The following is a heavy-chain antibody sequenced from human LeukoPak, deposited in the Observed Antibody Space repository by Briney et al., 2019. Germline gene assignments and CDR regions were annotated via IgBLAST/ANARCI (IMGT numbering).Heavy chain of an antibody. V-gene: IGHV3-74*01. Sequence: GVSLRLSCAASGNYWVHWVRHAPGKGLVWVSHVNSDGSWTSHADSVKGRFTSSRDNAKNTLYLQMNSLRAEDTAVYYCARANYYGMDVWGQGTTVTVTS. J-gene: IGHJ6*02. CDR2: VNSDGSWT. CDR1: GNYW. CDR3: ARANYYGMDV.